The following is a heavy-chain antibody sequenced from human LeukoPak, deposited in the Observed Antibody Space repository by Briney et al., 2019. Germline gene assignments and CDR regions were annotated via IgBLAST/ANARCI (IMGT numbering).Heavy chain of an antibody. J-gene: IGHJ4*02. V-gene: IGHV4-61*05. D-gene: IGHD4-23*01. CDR2: ISYTGYT. Sequence: SETLSLTCSVSGGSTSTSRYYWAWIRQPPGKGLECIGFISYTGYTSYSPSLKSRVAISVDTSKSQFSLRLGSMTAADTAVYYCARGRNDNGGMFFDSWGQGTLVTVSS. CDR3: ARGRNDNGGMFFDS. CDR1: GGSTSTSRYY.